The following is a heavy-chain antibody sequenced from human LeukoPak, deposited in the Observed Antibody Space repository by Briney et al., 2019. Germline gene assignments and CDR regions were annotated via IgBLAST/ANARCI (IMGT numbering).Heavy chain of an antibody. J-gene: IGHJ4*02. D-gene: IGHD5-24*01. Sequence: SETLSLTXTVSGGSIGSYYWSWIRQPPGKGLEWIGYIYYSGSTNYNPSLKSRVTISVDTSKNQFSLKLSSVTAADTAVYYCARGGWLQPYYFDYWGQGTLVTVSS. CDR3: ARGGWLQPYYFDY. CDR1: GGSIGSYY. CDR2: IYYSGST. V-gene: IGHV4-59*01.